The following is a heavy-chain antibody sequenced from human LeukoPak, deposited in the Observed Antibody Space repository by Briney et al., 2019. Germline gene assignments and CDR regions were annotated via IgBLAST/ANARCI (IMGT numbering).Heavy chain of an antibody. CDR2: IYPGDSDT. V-gene: IGHV5-51*01. D-gene: IGHD3-22*01. CDR1: GYSFTSYW. CDR3: ARRYYYDSSMGHAFGI. Sequence: GESLKISCKGSGYSFTSYWIGWVRQMPGKGLEWMGIIYPGDSDTRYSPSFQGQVTISADKSISTAYLQWSSLKASDTAMYYCARRYYYDSSMGHAFGIWGQGTMVTVSS. J-gene: IGHJ3*02.